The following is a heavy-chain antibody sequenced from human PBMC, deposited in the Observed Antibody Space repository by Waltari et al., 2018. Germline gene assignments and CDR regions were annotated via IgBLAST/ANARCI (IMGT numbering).Heavy chain of an antibody. J-gene: IGHJ4*02. D-gene: IGHD1-26*01. CDR1: GFTFSSYA. CDR2: ISGSVGST. CDR3: AKDLAVSSASGSYSFDY. V-gene: IGHV3-23*01. Sequence: EVQLLESGGGLVQPGGSLRLSCAASGFTFSSYAMSWVRQAPGKGLEWVSAISGSVGSTYYADSVKGRFTISRDNSKNTLYLQMNSLRAEDSALYYCAKDLAVSSASGSYSFDYWGQGTPVTVSS.